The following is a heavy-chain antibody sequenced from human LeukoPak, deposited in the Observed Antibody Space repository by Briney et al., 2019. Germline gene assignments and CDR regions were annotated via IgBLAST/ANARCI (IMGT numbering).Heavy chain of an antibody. CDR2: ISGSGGST. J-gene: IGHJ4*02. V-gene: IGHV3-23*01. CDR1: GFTFSSYA. CDR3: ARAGHMGELFDY. D-gene: IGHD3-16*01. Sequence: SGGSLRLSCAASGFTFSSYAMSWVRQAPGKGLEWVSAISGSGGSTYYADSVKGRFTISRDNAKNSLYLQMNSLRAEDTAVYYCARAGHMGELFDYWGQGTLVTVSS.